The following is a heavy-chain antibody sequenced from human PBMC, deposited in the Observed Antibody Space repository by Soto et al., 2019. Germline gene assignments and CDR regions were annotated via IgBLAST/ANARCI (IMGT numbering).Heavy chain of an antibody. V-gene: IGHV4-30-4*07. Sequence: SETLSLTCAVSGGSISSGGYSWSWIRQPPGKGLEWIGYIYYSGSTIYNPSLKSRLTISVDTSKNQFSLRLTSATAADTAVYYCGRLAPRRFFDYWGQGSLVTVSS. CDR1: GGSISSGGYS. J-gene: IGHJ4*02. CDR2: IYYSGST. D-gene: IGHD3-3*02. CDR3: GRLAPRRFFDY.